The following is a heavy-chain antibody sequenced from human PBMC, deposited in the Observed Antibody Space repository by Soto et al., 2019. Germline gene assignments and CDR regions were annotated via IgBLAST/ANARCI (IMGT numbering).Heavy chain of an antibody. Sequence: QVQLVQSGAEVKKPGASVKVSCKASGYTFTSYAMHWVRQAPGQRLEWMGWINAGNGNTKYSQKFQGRVTITRDTSASTAYMELSSLRSEDTAVYYCAIDLGYCSSTSCLDRFFDYWGQGTLVTVSS. V-gene: IGHV1-3*01. CDR1: GYTFTSYA. J-gene: IGHJ4*02. CDR2: INAGNGNT. CDR3: AIDLGYCSSTSCLDRFFDY. D-gene: IGHD2-2*01.